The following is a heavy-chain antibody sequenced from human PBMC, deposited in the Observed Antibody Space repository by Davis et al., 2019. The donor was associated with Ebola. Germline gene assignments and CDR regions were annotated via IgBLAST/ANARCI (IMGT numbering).Heavy chain of an antibody. CDR2: INPNSGGT. V-gene: IGHV1-2*02. D-gene: IGHD3-16*02. J-gene: IGHJ4*02. Sequence: ASVKVSCKASGYTFTSYYMHWVRQAPGQGLEWMGWINPNSGGTNYAQKFQGRVTMTRDTSISTAYMELSRLRSDDTAVYYCARDEAYDYVWGSYQWDFDYWGQGTLVTVSS. CDR3: ARDEAYDYVWGSYQWDFDY. CDR1: GYTFTSYY.